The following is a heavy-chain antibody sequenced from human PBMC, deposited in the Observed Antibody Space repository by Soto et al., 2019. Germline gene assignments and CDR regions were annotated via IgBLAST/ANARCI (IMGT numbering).Heavy chain of an antibody. V-gene: IGHV3-74*01. J-gene: IGHJ6*03. CDR1: GVRVKIYW. CDR3: ARGAINYYYEDV. Sequence: SLGIASAASGVRVKIYWVDGSRQKPGKRLEWVSRIKSDGSTTNYADSVKGRFTISRDNTKNTLYLEMNSLRVEVTADNYCARGAINYYYEDVWGKGTKVTVSS. CDR2: IKSDGSTT.